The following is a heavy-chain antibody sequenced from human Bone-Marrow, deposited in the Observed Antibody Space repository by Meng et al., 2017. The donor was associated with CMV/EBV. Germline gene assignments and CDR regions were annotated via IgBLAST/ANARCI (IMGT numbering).Heavy chain of an antibody. CDR3: ATQRGLPYGMDV. Sequence: GGSLRLSCTGSGYTFTTFSIGWVRQMPGKGLEWMGIIYPNDFHNKYSPPFQGQVTISADTSISTAYLQWTSLTSSDTAVYNCATQRGLPYGMDVWGQGTTVTVSS. CDR1: GYTFTTFS. J-gene: IGHJ6*02. V-gene: IGHV5-51*01. CDR2: IYPNDFHN.